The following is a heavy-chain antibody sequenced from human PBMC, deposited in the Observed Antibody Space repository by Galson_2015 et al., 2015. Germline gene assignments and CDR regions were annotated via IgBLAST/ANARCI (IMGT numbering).Heavy chain of an antibody. V-gene: IGHV4-59*01. Sequence: SISSYYWSWIRQPPGKGLEWIGCIYYSESTNYNPSLKSRVTISVDTSKNEFSLKLSSVTAADTAVYYCARDRGGATRSPDYWGQGTLVTVSS. CDR3: ARDRGGATRSPDY. CDR2: IYYSEST. CDR1: SISSYY. J-gene: IGHJ4*02. D-gene: IGHD1-26*01.